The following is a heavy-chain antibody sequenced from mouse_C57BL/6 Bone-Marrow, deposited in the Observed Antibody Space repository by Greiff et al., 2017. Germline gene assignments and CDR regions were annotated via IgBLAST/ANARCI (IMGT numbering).Heavy chain of an antibody. J-gene: IGHJ3*01. V-gene: IGHV1-15*01. CDR2: IDPETGGT. D-gene: IGHD1-1*01. CDR3: VPHYYGNAY. CDR1: GYTFTDYE. Sequence: VQRVESGAELVRPGASVTLSCKASGYTFTDYEMHWVKQTPVHGLEWIGAIDPETGGTAYNQKFKGKAILTADKSSSTAYMELRSLTSEDSAVYYCVPHYYGNAYWGQGTLVTVSA.